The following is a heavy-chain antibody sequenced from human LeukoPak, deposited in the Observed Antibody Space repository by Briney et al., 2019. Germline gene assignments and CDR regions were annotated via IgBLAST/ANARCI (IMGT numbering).Heavy chain of an antibody. V-gene: IGHV1-2*02. CDR3: ARDRYLGSGRMGGNWLDP. J-gene: IGHJ5*02. D-gene: IGHD3-10*01. CDR1: GYTFTGYY. Sequence: ASVKVSCKASGYTFTGYYMHWVRQAPGQGLEWMGWINPNSGGTNYAQKFQGRVTMTRDTSISTAYMELSRLRSDDTAVYYCARDRYLGSGRMGGNWLDPWGQGTLVTVSS. CDR2: INPNSGGT.